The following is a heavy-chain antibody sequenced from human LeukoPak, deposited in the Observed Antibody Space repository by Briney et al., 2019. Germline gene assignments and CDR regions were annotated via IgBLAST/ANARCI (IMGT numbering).Heavy chain of an antibody. Sequence: GGSLRLSCAASGFTFSSYSMNWVRQAPGKGLEWVSSISSSSSYIYYADSVKGRFTISRDNAKNSLYLQMNSLRAEDTAVYYCARDLTAEYIAAVQYYFDYWGQGTLVTVSS. J-gene: IGHJ4*02. CDR3: ARDLTAEYIAAVQYYFDY. CDR2: ISSSSSYI. V-gene: IGHV3-21*01. D-gene: IGHD6-13*01. CDR1: GFTFSSYS.